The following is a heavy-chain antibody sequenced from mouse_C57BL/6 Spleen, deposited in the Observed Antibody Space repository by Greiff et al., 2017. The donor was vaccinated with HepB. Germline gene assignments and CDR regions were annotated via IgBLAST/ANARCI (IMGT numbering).Heavy chain of an antibody. CDR3: ARGYYGSRGYWYFDV. V-gene: IGHV5-17*01. Sequence: EVMLVESGGGLVKPGGSLKLSCAASGFTFSDYGMHWVRQAPEKGLEWVAYISSGSSTIYYADTVKGRFTISRDNAKNTLFLQMTSLRSEDTAMYYCARGYYGSRGYWYFDVWGTGTTVTVSS. CDR2: ISSGSSTI. J-gene: IGHJ1*03. CDR1: GFTFSDYG. D-gene: IGHD1-1*01.